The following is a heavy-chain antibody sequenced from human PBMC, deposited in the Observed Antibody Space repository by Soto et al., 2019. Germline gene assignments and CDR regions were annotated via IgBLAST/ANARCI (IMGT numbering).Heavy chain of an antibody. J-gene: IGHJ6*04. D-gene: IGHD3-3*01. Sequence: GGSLRLSCAASGFTFSSYAIHGVRQAPGKGLEWVAVISYDGINKYYADSVKGRFTISRDNSKNTLYLQMNSLRAEDTAVYYSARNLYNFWSGGPYYSRDVGGNGPTVTASS. V-gene: IGHV3-30-3*01. CDR1: GFTFSSYA. CDR2: ISYDGINK. CDR3: ARNLYNFWSGGPYYSRDV.